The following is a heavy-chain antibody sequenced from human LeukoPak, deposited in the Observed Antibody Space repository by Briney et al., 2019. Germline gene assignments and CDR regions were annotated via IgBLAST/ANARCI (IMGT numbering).Heavy chain of an antibody. D-gene: IGHD3-22*01. CDR1: GFTFSNYV. J-gene: IGHJ3*02. V-gene: IGHV3-23*01. CDR2: ISGSGGST. CDR3: AKDHITMIVVVNPGGAFDI. Sequence: PGGSLRLSCAASGFTFSNYVMSWVRQAPGKGLEWVSAISGSGGSTYYADSVKGRFTISRDNSKNTLYLRMNSLGAEDTAVYYCAKDHITMIVVVNPGGAFDIWGQGTMVTVSS.